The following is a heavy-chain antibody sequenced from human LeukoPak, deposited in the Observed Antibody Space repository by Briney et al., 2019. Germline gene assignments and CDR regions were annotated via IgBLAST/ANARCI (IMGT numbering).Heavy chain of an antibody. Sequence: SETLSPTSTVAGGSISSYYGSWVRQPARKLLGWDGYIHYRGNTTYNPSLKSQVPISGDKSKNHSSLKLSAVPAADTAVYYCTRGSLRHYYESSGYYWGQSGGDAFDIWGQGTMVTVSS. CDR2: IHYRGNT. D-gene: IGHD3-22*01. V-gene: IGHV4-59*08. J-gene: IGHJ3*02. CDR1: GGSISSYY. CDR3: TRGSLRHYYESSGYYWGQSGGDAFDI.